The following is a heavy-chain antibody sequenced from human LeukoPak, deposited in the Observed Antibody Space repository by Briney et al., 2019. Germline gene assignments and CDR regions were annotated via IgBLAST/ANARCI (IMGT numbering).Heavy chain of an antibody. CDR1: GFTVSSNY. Sequence: GGSLRLSCAASGFTVSSNYMIYSSGSTYYADSVKGRFTISRDKSKNTLYLQMNSLRAEDTAVYYCATFYGSGRGAFDIWGQGTMVTVSS. D-gene: IGHD3-10*01. CDR2: YSSGST. CDR3: ATFYGSGRGAFDI. J-gene: IGHJ3*02. V-gene: IGHV3-66*01.